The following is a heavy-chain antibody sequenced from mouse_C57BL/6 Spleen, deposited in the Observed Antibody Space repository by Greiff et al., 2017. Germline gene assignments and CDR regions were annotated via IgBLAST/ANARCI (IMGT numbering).Heavy chain of an antibody. Sequence: QVQLQQPGTELVKPGASVKLSCKASGYTFTSYWMHWVKQRPGQGLEWIGNINPSNGGTNYNEKFKGKATLTVDKSSSTAYMQLSSLTSEDSAVYYCARAGDSYGILAWFAYWGQGTLVTVSA. D-gene: IGHD1-1*01. V-gene: IGHV1-53*01. CDR1: GYTFTSYW. CDR3: ARAGDSYGILAWFAY. CDR2: INPSNGGT. J-gene: IGHJ3*01.